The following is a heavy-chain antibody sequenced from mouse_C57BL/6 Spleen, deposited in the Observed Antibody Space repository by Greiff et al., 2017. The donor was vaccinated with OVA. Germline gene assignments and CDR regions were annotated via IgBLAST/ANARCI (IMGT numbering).Heavy chain of an antibody. J-gene: IGHJ1*03. CDR1: GYSFTSGYF. D-gene: IGHD1-1*01. CDR3: ARQNYGSSYVPYWYFDD. Sequence: ESGPGLVKPSQSLSLTCSVSGYSFTSGYFWCLIRQFPGNKLGWRGYISYDGSNNYNPTLNNRISITRDTSKNQVFLKLNSVTTGDTATYYCARQNYGSSYVPYWYFDDWGTGTTVTVSS. V-gene: IGHV3-6*01. CDR2: ISYDGSN.